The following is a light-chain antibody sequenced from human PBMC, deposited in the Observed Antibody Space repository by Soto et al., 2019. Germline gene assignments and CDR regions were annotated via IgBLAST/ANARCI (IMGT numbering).Light chain of an antibody. J-gene: IGLJ2*01. CDR3: ETWDSNTQV. Sequence: QLVLTQSSSASASLGSSVKLTCTLSSGHSSYIIAWHQQQPGKAPRYLMKLEGSGSYNKGSGVPDRFSGSSSGADRYLTISNLQFEDEAEYYCETWDSNTQVLGGGTKLTVL. V-gene: IGLV4-60*02. CDR1: SGHSSYI. CDR2: LEGSGSY.